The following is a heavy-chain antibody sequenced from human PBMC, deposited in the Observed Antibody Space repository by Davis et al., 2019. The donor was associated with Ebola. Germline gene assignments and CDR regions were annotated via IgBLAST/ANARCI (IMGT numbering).Heavy chain of an antibody. CDR2: ISSRATTI. D-gene: IGHD2-15*01. V-gene: IGHV3-48*04. Sequence: GGSLRLSCAASGFTFNNYAMSWVRQAPGKGLEWVSVISSRATTIYYADSVKGRFTVSRDNAKNSLYLHMNSLRAEDTAVYYCARDWPIDVVVVAATFDYWGQGTLVTVSS. J-gene: IGHJ4*02. CDR3: ARDWPIDVVVVAATFDY. CDR1: GFTFNNYA.